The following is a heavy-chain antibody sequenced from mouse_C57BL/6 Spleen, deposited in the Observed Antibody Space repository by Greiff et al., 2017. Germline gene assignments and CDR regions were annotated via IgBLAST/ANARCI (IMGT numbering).Heavy chain of an antibody. CDR3: ARWGTYYYGTRYAMDY. CDR1: GYTFTSYW. Sequence: QVQLKQPGTELVKPGASVKLSCKASGYTFTSYWMHWVKQRPGQGLEWIGNINPSNGGTNYNEKFKSKATLTVDKSSSTAYMQLSSLTSEDSAVYYCARWGTYYYGTRYAMDYWGQGTSVTVSS. V-gene: IGHV1-53*01. CDR2: INPSNGGT. J-gene: IGHJ4*01. D-gene: IGHD1-1*01.